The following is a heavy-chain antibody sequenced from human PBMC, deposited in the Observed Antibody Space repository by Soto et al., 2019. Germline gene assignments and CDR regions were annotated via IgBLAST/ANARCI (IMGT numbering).Heavy chain of an antibody. CDR1: GGSISGYY. Sequence: PSETLSLTCTVSGGSISGYYWSWIRQPPGKGLEWIGYIYYSGSTYYNPSLKSRVTISVDTSKNQFSLKLSSVTAADTAVYYCARVPQYYDILTGYSPYYFDYWGQGTLVTVSS. CDR2: IYYSGST. D-gene: IGHD3-9*01. V-gene: IGHV4-59*06. CDR3: ARVPQYYDILTGYSPYYFDY. J-gene: IGHJ4*02.